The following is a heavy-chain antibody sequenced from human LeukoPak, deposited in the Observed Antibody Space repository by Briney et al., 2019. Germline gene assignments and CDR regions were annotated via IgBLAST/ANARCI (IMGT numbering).Heavy chain of an antibody. CDR1: GYTFTSYD. Sequence: ASVKVSCKASGYTFTSYDINWVRQATGQGREWMGWMNPNSGNTGYAQKFQGRVTITRNTSISTAYMELSSLRSEDTAVYYCARAVAGFPNAFDIWGQGTMVTVSS. CDR2: MNPNSGNT. J-gene: IGHJ3*02. V-gene: IGHV1-8*03. D-gene: IGHD6-19*01. CDR3: ARAVAGFPNAFDI.